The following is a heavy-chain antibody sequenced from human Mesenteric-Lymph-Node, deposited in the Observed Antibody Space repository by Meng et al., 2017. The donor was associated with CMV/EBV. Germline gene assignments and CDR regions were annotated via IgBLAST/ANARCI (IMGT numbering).Heavy chain of an antibody. D-gene: IGHD3-10*01. V-gene: IGHV3-13*01. CDR2: IGTAGDT. CDR3: ARSARGYAFDI. J-gene: IGHJ3*02. Sequence: GESLKISCAASGVTFSRYDMHWVRQPTGKGLEWVPAIGTAGDTYYPGSVKGRFTISRENAKNSLYLQMNSLRAGDTAVYYCARSARGYAFDIWGQGTMVTVSS. CDR1: GVTFSRYD.